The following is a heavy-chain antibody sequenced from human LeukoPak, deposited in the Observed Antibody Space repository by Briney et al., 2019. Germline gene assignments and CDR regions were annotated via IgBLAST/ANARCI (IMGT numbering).Heavy chain of an antibody. CDR2: IIPIFGTA. J-gene: IGHJ4*02. V-gene: IGHV1-69*05. CDR1: GGTFSSYA. CDR3: ASPHCSSTSCYDD. D-gene: IGHD2-2*01. Sequence: ASVRVSCKASGGTFSSYAISWVRQTPGQGLEWMGGIIPIFGTANYAQKFQGRVTITTDESTSTAYMELSSLRSEDTAVYYCASPHCSSTSCYDDWGQGTLVTVSS.